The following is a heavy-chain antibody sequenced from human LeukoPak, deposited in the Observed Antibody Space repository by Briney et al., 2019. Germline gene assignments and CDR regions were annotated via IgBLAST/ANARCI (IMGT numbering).Heavy chain of an antibody. Sequence: PGGSLRLSCAASGFTPSDHYMDWVRQAPGKGLEWVSSISSSSSYIYYADSVKGRFTISRDNAKNSLYLQMNSLRAEDTAVYYRARDRGSSSWYKFGSEEYYYGMDVWGQGTTVTVSS. CDR3: ARDRGSSSWYKFGSEEYYYGMDV. J-gene: IGHJ6*02. V-gene: IGHV3-21*01. D-gene: IGHD6-13*01. CDR2: ISSSSSYI. CDR1: GFTPSDHY.